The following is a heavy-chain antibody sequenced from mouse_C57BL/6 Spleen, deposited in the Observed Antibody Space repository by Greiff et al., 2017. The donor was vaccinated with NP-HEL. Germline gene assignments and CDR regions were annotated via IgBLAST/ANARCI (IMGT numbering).Heavy chain of an antibody. CDR3: ARGGGLLREDYFDY. D-gene: IGHD2-3*01. CDR1: GYTFTSYW. CDR2: IDPSDSYT. V-gene: IGHV1-50*01. J-gene: IGHJ2*01. Sequence: QVQLQQPGAELVKPGASVKLSCKASGYTFTSYWMQWVKQRPGQGLEWIGEIDPSDSYTNYNQKFKGKATLTVDTSSSTAYMQLSSLTSEDAAVDYCARGGGLLREDYFDYWGQGTTLTVSS.